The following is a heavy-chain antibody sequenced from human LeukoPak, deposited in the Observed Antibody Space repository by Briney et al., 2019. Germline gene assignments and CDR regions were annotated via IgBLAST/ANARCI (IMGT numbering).Heavy chain of an antibody. CDR2: ISSSSSII. D-gene: IGHD3-22*01. J-gene: IGHJ4*02. CDR1: GFTFSSYG. Sequence: GGSLRLSCAASGFTFSSYGMNWVRQAPGKGLEWVSYISSSSSIIYYADSVKGRFTISRDNAKNSVYLQMNSLRAEDTAVYYCARDRDSSGYYYGYWGQGTLVTVSS. CDR3: ARDRDSSGYYYGY. V-gene: IGHV3-48*04.